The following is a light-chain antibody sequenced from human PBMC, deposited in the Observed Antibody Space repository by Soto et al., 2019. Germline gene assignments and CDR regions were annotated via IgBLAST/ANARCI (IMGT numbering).Light chain of an antibody. CDR2: GAS. V-gene: IGKV3D-15*01. Sequence: EIVMTQSPDTQSVSPGERATLSCRASQSVGSNLAWYQQKPGQAPRLLIYGASTRATDIPARFSGSGSGTEFTLTISSLQSEDSAVYYCQQYNNWPRTFGQGTKVEIK. CDR1: QSVGSN. CDR3: QQYNNWPRT. J-gene: IGKJ1*01.